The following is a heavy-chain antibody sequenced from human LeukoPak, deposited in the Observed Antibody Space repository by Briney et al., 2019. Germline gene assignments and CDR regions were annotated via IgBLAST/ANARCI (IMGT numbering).Heavy chain of an antibody. CDR1: GFTFSSYA. CDR3: AKVLAITMIVVDAFDI. J-gene: IGHJ3*02. Sequence: GSLRLSCAASGFTFSSYAMSWVRPAPGKGLEWVSAISGSGGSTYYADSVKGRFTISRDNSKNTLYLQMNSLRAEDTAVYYCAKVLAITMIVVDAFDIWGQGTMVTVSS. V-gene: IGHV3-23*01. D-gene: IGHD3-22*01. CDR2: ISGSGGST.